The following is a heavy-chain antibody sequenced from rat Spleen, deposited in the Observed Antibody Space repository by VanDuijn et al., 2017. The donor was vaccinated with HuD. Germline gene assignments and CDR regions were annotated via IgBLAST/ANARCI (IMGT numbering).Heavy chain of an antibody. CDR1: GFTFSSFP. Sequence: EVQLVESGGGLVQPGRSMKLSCAASGFTFSSFPMAWVRQAPGKGLEWVSSISNDGGITYYPDSVKGRFTISRDNAENTVYLQMNSLRSEDTATYYCTRREAYYGYNDYWGQGVMVTVSS. CDR3: TRREAYYGYNDY. D-gene: IGHD1-9*01. V-gene: IGHV5-46*01. J-gene: IGHJ2*01. CDR2: ISNDGGIT.